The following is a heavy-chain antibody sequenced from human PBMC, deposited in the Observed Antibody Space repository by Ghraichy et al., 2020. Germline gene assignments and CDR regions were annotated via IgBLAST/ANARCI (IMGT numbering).Heavy chain of an antibody. Sequence: KFQGRVTITRDTSASTAYMELSSLRSEDTAVYYCARGDMTTVGDAFDIWGQGTMVTVSS. CDR3: ARGDMTTVGDAFDI. V-gene: IGHV1-3*01. J-gene: IGHJ3*02. D-gene: IGHD4-23*01.